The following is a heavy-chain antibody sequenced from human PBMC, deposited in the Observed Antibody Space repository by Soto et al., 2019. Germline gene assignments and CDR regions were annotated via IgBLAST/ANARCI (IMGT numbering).Heavy chain of an antibody. CDR1: GFTFRTYT. D-gene: IGHD3-10*01. V-gene: IGHV3-21*01. Sequence: EVQLVESGGGLVTPGGSLRLSCISSGFTFRTYTMNWVLQAPGKGLEWVSGIRGFSPYTFYAESVKGRFTISRDNAKNSLYLQMNSLRAEDTAVYYCARDRGYDAHDYYYNAMDVWGQGTTVTVSS. J-gene: IGHJ6*02. CDR3: ARDRGYDAHDYYYNAMDV. CDR2: IRGFSPYT.